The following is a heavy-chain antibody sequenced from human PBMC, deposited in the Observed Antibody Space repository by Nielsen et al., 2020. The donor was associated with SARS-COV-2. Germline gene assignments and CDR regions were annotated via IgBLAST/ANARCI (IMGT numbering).Heavy chain of an antibody. Sequence: GESLKISCKASGYTFTRYGMNWVRQAPGQGLEWMGRINPNSGGTNYAQKFQGSVTMTRDTSITTAYMELSSLISDDTAVYYCAREVERGNSLRALDIWGQGTMITVSS. CDR1: GYTFTRYG. V-gene: IGHV1-2*06. CDR3: AREVERGNSLRALDI. J-gene: IGHJ3*02. D-gene: IGHD4-23*01. CDR2: INPNSGGT.